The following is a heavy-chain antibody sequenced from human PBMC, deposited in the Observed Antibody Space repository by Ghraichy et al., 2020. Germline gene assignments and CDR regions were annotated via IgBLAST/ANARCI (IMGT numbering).Heavy chain of an antibody. CDR3: ASTGYSSSWYPDY. CDR1: GGSISSYY. J-gene: IGHJ4*02. D-gene: IGHD6-13*01. Sequence: SETLSLTCTVSGGSISSYYWSWIRQPPGKGLEWIGYIYYSGSTNYNPSLKSRVTISVDTSKNQFSLKLSSVTAADTAVYYCASTGYSSSWYPDYWGQGTLVTVSS. CDR2: IYYSGST. V-gene: IGHV4-59*01.